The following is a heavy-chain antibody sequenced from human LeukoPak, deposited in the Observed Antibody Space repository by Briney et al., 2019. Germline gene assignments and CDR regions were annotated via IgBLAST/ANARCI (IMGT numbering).Heavy chain of an antibody. CDR2: IKQDGSKK. CDR1: RFPFSSYW. CDR3: TRVGYIDEGIDY. V-gene: IGHV3-7*04. J-gene: IGHJ4*02. D-gene: IGHD5-24*01. Sequence: PGGSLRLSCVASRFPFSSYWMTWVRQAPGKGLEWVANIKQDGSKKSYVDSVKGRFTISRDNAKNSLYLQMNSLRAEDTAIYYCTRVGYIDEGIDYWGQGTLVTVFS.